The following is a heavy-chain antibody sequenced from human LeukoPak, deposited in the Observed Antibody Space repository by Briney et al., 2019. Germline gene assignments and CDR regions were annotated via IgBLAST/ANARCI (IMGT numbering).Heavy chain of an antibody. CDR1: GFTVSYNY. D-gene: IGHD2/OR15-2a*01. CDR2: ISGSGGST. V-gene: IGHV3-23*01. Sequence: GGSLRLSCAASGFTVSYNYMSWVRQAPGKGLEWVSGISGSGGSTYYADSVKGRFTISRDNSNNTLYLQMTSLRAEDTAVYYCAKDQRFALSNYDYWGQGTLVTVSS. J-gene: IGHJ4*02. CDR3: AKDQRFALSNYDY.